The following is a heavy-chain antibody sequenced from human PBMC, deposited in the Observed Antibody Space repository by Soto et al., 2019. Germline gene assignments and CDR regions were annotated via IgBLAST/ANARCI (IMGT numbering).Heavy chain of an antibody. CDR1: GGTFSSYA. J-gene: IGHJ6*02. Sequence: GASVKVSCKASGGTFSSYAISWVRQAPGQGLEWMGGIIPIFGTANYAQKFQGRVTITADESTSTAYMELSSLRSEDTAVYYCARDLLGYSYHYYGMDVWGQGTTVTVSS. CDR2: IIPIFGTA. D-gene: IGHD5-18*01. CDR3: ARDLLGYSYHYYGMDV. V-gene: IGHV1-69*13.